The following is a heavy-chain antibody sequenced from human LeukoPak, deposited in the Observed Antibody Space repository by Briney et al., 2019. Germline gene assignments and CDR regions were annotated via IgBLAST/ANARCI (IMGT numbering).Heavy chain of an antibody. D-gene: IGHD3-3*01. J-gene: IGHJ4*02. Sequence: SVKVSCKASGGTFSSYAISWVRQAPGQGLEWMGGIIPIFGTANYAQKFQGRVTITTDESTSTAYMELSSLRSEDTAVYYCASTPDGWGGVGYFGYWGQGTLVTVSS. CDR1: GGTFSSYA. CDR2: IIPIFGTA. CDR3: ASTPDGWGGVGYFGY. V-gene: IGHV1-69*05.